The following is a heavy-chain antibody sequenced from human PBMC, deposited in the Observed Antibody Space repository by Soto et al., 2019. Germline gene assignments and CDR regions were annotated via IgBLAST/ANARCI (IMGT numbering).Heavy chain of an antibody. CDR2: ISSSSSTI. D-gene: IGHD6-19*01. CDR1: GLTFSSYS. J-gene: IGHJ3*01. V-gene: IGHV3-48*02. CDR3: ARGCPKRYSSGWYESLL. Sequence: EVQLVESGGGLVQPGGSLRLSCAASGLTFSSYSMNWVRQAPGKGLEWVSYISSSSSTIYYADSAKGRFTISRDNAKNSLYLQMNSLRDEDTAVYYCARGCPKRYSSGWYESLLWGQGTMVTVSS.